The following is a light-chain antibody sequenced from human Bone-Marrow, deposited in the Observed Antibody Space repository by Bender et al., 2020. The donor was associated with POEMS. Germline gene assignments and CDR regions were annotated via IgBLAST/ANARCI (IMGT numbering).Light chain of an antibody. CDR1: NSNIGIGYD. CDR2: GSN. CDR3: QSYDGSLRTVV. J-gene: IGLJ2*01. Sequence: QSVLTQPPSVSGAPGQRVTISCTGRNSNIGIGYDVHWYQHLPETTPKLIIYGSNKRPSGVPDRFSGFKSGISASLTITGLQPEDEAHFYCQSYDGSLRTVVFGGGTKLTVL. V-gene: IGLV1-40*01.